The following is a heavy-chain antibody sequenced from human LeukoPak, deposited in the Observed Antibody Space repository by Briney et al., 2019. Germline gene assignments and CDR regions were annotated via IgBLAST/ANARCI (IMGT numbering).Heavy chain of an antibody. CDR2: INPKSGGT. CDR1: GYTFTGYY. Sequence: ASVKVSCKASGYTFTGYYMHWVRQAPGQGLEWMGWINPKSGGTNYVEKFQGRVTMTSDTSISTAYMELRRLRSDDTAVYYCARVPPSALLWFGESVDYWGQGTLVTVSS. J-gene: IGHJ4*02. V-gene: IGHV1-2*02. CDR3: ARVPPSALLWFGESVDY. D-gene: IGHD3-10*01.